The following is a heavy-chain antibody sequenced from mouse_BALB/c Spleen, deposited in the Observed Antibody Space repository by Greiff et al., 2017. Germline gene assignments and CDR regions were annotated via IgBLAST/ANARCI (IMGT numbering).Heavy chain of an antibody. Sequence: EVMLVESGGGLVKPGGSLKLSCAASGFAFSSYDMSWVRQTPEKGLEWVAYISSGGGSTYYPDTVKGRFTISRDNAKNTLYLQMSSLKSEDTAMYYCSRDGSWFAYWGQGTPVTVSA. D-gene: IGHD2-3*01. CDR1: GFAFSSYD. CDR2: ISSGGGST. J-gene: IGHJ3*01. V-gene: IGHV5-12-1*01. CDR3: SRDGSWFAY.